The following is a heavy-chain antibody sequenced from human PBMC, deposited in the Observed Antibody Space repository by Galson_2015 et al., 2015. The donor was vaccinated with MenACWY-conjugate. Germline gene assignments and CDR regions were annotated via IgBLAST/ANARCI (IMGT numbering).Heavy chain of an antibody. CDR2: ISAYNGVT. CDR1: GYTFTSYG. CDR3: ARWGPSSYLLGY. J-gene: IGHJ4*02. V-gene: IGHV1-18*01. D-gene: IGHD6-6*01. Sequence: QSGAEVKKPGASVKVSCKTPGYTFTSYGVSWVRQAPRQGLEWMGWISAYNGVTNYAQKLQGRVSMTTDTSTTSAYVELRSLTSDDTAVYYCARWGPSSYLLGYWGQGTLVTVSS.